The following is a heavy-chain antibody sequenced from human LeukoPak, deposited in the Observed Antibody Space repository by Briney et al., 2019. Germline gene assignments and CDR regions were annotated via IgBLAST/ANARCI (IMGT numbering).Heavy chain of an antibody. Sequence: PSETLSLTCTVSGGPIYSYYWSWIRQTAGKGLEWIGRLYPGVSTDYNPSLKSRVTMSVDTSRNQFALELNTVTAADTAVYYCARMNFYDSTGSSPGHYMDVWGKGTTVTVS. CDR2: LYPGVST. CDR1: GGPIYSYY. CDR3: ARMNFYDSTGSSPGHYMDV. D-gene: IGHD3-22*01. J-gene: IGHJ6*03. V-gene: IGHV4-4*07.